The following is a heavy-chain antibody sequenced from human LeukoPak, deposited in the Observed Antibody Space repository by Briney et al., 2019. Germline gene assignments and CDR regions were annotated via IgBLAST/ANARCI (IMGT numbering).Heavy chain of an antibody. D-gene: IGHD3-9*01. CDR2: ISSSSSYI. V-gene: IGHV3-21*05. Sequence: GGSLRLSCASSGFTFSVYGMNWVRQAPGKGLEWVSYISSSSSYIYYADSVKGRFTISRDNAKNSLYLQMNSLRAEDTAVYYCAGTEPKTLLRYFDWLLIPFDYWGQGTLVTVSS. J-gene: IGHJ4*02. CDR3: AGTEPKTLLRYFDWLLIPFDY. CDR1: GFTFSVYG.